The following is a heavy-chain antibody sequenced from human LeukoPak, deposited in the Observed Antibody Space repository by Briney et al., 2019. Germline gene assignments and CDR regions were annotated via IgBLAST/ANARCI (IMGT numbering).Heavy chain of an antibody. CDR2: IIPLSGTA. CDR1: GGTFSSYA. D-gene: IGHD4-23*01. V-gene: IGHV1-69*06. J-gene: IGHJ5*02. Sequence: SVKVSCKASGGTFSSYAISWVRQAPGQGLEWMGGIIPLSGTANNAQKFQGRVTITADKSTSTAYMELSSLSSEDTAVYYCAREQVTSNWFDPWGQGTLVTVSS. CDR3: AREQVTSNWFDP.